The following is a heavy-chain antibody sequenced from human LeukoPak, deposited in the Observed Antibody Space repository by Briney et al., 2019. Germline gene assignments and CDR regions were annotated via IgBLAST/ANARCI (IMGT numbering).Heavy chain of an antibody. Sequence: ASVKVSCKASGYTFTSYYMHWVRQAPGQGLEWMGIINPSGGSTSYAQKFQGRVTMTRDTSTSTVYMELSSLRSEDTAVYYCARDLIVVVPAATSREIWFDPWGQGTLVTVSS. D-gene: IGHD2-2*01. J-gene: IGHJ5*02. CDR2: INPSGGST. CDR1: GYTFTSYY. V-gene: IGHV1-46*01. CDR3: ARDLIVVVPAATSREIWFDP.